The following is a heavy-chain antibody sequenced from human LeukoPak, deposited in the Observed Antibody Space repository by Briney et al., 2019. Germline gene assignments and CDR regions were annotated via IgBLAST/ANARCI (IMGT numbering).Heavy chain of an antibody. Sequence: PGRSLRLSCAASGFTFDDYAMHWVRQAPGKGLEWIGRIKSKAEGWTTEYAAPVKGRFTISRDDSKNMLYLQMNSLRIEDTAVYYCATRVVSTGDFWGQGTLATVSS. CDR2: IKSKAEGWTT. D-gene: IGHD5/OR15-5a*01. V-gene: IGHV3-15*05. CDR3: ATRVVSTGDF. J-gene: IGHJ4*02. CDR1: GFTFDDYA.